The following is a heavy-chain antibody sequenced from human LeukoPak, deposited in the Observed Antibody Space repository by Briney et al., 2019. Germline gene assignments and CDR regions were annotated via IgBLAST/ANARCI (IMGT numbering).Heavy chain of an antibody. D-gene: IGHD3-10*01. Sequence: GASVKVSCKASGYTYASFGITWVRQAPGQGLEWMGWVSTYSGNTNYAQKLQGRVTMTTDTSTNTAYMELRSLRSDDTAVYYCARDHNVLLWFGESPPYYLDVWGKGTTVTISS. V-gene: IGHV1-18*01. CDR3: ARDHNVLLWFGESPPYYLDV. J-gene: IGHJ6*03. CDR1: GYTYASFG. CDR2: VSTYSGNT.